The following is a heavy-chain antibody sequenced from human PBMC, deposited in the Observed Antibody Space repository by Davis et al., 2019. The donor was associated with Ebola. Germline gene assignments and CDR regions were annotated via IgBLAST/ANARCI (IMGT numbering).Heavy chain of an antibody. D-gene: IGHD3-9*01. CDR1: GFTFSSYS. CDR3: ASPSPLRYVWYFDL. CDR2: ISSSSSYI. J-gene: IGHJ2*01. V-gene: IGHV3-21*01. Sequence: GESLKISCAASGFTFSSYSMNWVRQAPGKGLEWVSSISSSSSYIYYADSVKGRFTISRDNAKNTLYLQMNSLRAEDTAVYYCASPSPLRYVWYFDLWGRGTLVTVSS.